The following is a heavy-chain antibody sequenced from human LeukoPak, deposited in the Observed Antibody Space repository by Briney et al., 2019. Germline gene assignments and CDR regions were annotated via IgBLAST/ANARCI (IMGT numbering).Heavy chain of an antibody. Sequence: ASVKVSCKASGYTFTRYDINWVRQAPGQGLKRLGWMNPNNGNTGYAQKFQGRVTMTRSTSIDTAYMELNTLTSDDTAAYYCARGFYYYGLDVWGQGTTVTVSS. V-gene: IGHV1-8*01. CDR1: GYTFTRYD. CDR2: MNPNNGNT. J-gene: IGHJ6*02. CDR3: ARGFYYYGLDV.